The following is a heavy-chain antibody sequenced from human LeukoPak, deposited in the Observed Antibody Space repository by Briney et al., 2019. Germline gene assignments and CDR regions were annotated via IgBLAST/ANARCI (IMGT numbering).Heavy chain of an antibody. D-gene: IGHD3-22*01. V-gene: IGHV3-48*01. Sequence: GGSLRLSCAASGFTFSSYSMSWVRQAPGKGLEWVSYIGGSSSPIYYADSVKGRFTISRDNARNSLFLQMSSLRVEDTAVYYCARSSGYPYFDYWGQGTLVTVSS. J-gene: IGHJ4*02. CDR3: ARSSGYPYFDY. CDR2: IGGSSSPI. CDR1: GFTFSSYS.